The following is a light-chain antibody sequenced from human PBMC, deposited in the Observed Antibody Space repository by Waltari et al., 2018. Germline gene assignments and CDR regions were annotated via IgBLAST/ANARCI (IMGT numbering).Light chain of an antibody. J-gene: IGLJ2*01. V-gene: IGLV3-21*02. CDR3: QVWDSHTVV. CDR2: DDD. Sequence: SYVLTQLSSMSVTPGQTARIVCGGRHIGTKAVHWYQRKAGQAPLLVLHDDDTRPSGIPDRFSGTNSGDTATLTISGVEAEDEADYFCQVWDSHTVVFGGWTNLTVL. CDR1: HIGTKA.